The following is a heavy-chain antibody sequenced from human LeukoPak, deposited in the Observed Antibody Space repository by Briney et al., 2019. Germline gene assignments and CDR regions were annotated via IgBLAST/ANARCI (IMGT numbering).Heavy chain of an antibody. D-gene: IGHD3-10*01. V-gene: IGHV3-30*02. CDR1: GFTFISYV. J-gene: IGHJ4*02. CDR3: AKDIDHFGPIDY. CDR2: IRYDGSEK. Sequence: GGSLRLSCAASGFTFISYVMHWVRQAPGKGLEWVASIRYDGSEKYNVDSVKGRFTISRDTSRNTVYLQMNGLRVEDTSIYYCAKDIDHFGPIDYWGQGTLVTVSS.